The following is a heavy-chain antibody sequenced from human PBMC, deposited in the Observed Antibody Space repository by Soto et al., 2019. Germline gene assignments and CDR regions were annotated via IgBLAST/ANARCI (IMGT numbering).Heavy chain of an antibody. Sequence: ASVTVSCQASGYPFTSYDINCVRQATGQGLEWMGWMNPNDDNTGYTQKFQGRLTMTRNTSISTVYMKLSSLRSEDTAVYYCARSDDGDYASWFDPWGQGTLVTVSS. CDR3: ARSDDGDYASWFDP. D-gene: IGHD4-17*01. CDR2: MNPNDDNT. J-gene: IGHJ5*02. CDR1: GYPFTSYD. V-gene: IGHV1-8*01.